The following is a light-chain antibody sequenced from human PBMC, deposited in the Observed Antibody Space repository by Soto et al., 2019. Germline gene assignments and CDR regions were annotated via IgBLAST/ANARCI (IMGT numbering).Light chain of an antibody. V-gene: IGLV1-40*01. CDR1: SAKLGAGFD. J-gene: IGLJ1*01. CDR2: ANT. Sequence: SVLTEPPSVSGCPGQTVRISCTWISAKLGAGFDVHWYQQLPGTVPKLLIYANTLRPSGVPDRFSASKSGTSASLAITGVQADDEGDYYCHSFDNNVRSYLFGNGTKVTVL. CDR3: HSFDNNVRSYL.